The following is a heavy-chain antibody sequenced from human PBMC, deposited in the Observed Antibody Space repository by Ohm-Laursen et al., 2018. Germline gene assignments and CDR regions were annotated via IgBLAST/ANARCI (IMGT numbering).Heavy chain of an antibody. J-gene: IGHJ4*02. D-gene: IGHD3-16*01. Sequence: SLRLSCAASGFTFSSYAMSWVRQAPGKGLEWVSVIYSGGSTYYADSVKGRFTISRDNSKNTLYLQMNSLRAEDTAVYYCARVRRWYYFDYWGQGTLVTVSS. CDR1: GFTFSSYA. CDR3: ARVRRWYYFDY. CDR2: IYSGGST. V-gene: IGHV3-53*01.